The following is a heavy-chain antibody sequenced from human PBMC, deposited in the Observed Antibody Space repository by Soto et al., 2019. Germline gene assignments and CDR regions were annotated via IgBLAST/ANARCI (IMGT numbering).Heavy chain of an antibody. CDR1: GGSISSYY. CDR3: ARSGTGYFSTYNWFDP. CDR2: IYYSGST. D-gene: IGHD3-9*01. V-gene: IGHV4-59*01. J-gene: IGHJ5*02. Sequence: SETLSLTCTVSGGSISSYYWSWIRQPPGKGLEWIGYIYYSGSTNYNPSLKSRVTISVDTSKNQFSLKLSSVTAADTAVYYCARSGTGYFSTYNWFDPWGQGTLVTVSS.